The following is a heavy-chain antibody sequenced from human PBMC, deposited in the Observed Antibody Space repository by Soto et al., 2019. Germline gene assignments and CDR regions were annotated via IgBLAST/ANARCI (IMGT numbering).Heavy chain of an antibody. Sequence: GGSLRLSCAASGGTFSSYAMSWVRQAPGKGLEWVSAISGSGGSTYYADSVKGRFTISRDTSKNTLYLQMHRLRADDTAEYCSAKDQIAVAGTSDYWGQGTLVTVSS. CDR2: ISGSGGST. J-gene: IGHJ4*02. CDR3: AKDQIAVAGTSDY. V-gene: IGHV3-23*01. D-gene: IGHD6-19*01. CDR1: GGTFSSYA.